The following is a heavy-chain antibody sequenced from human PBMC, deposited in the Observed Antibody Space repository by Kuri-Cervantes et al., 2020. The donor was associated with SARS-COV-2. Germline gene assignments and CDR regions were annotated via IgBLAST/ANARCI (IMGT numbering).Heavy chain of an antibody. J-gene: IGHJ4*02. D-gene: IGHD6-19*01. V-gene: IGHV4-38-2*01. CDR3: ASSGWDLTFDY. Sequence: SETLSLTCAVSDYSISSGYLWGWIRQPPGKGLEWIGYIYYSGSTNYNPSLKSRVTISVDTSKNQFSLKLSSVTAADTAVYYCASSGWDLTFDYWGQGTLVTVSS. CDR1: DYSISSGYL. CDR2: IYYSGST.